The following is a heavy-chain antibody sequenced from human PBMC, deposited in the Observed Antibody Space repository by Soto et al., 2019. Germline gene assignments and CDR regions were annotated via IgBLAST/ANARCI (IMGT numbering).Heavy chain of an antibody. CDR3: ARQPSNGQWYV. D-gene: IGHD6-19*01. CDR2: IYPGDSDI. J-gene: IGHJ6*02. Sequence: GDSLKISCKGSGYSFTSYWIGWVRQMPGTGLEWMAIIYPGDSDIRYNPSFQGQVTISADKSISTAYLQWSSLKASDTAMYYCARQPSNGQWYVWGQGTTVTVSS. V-gene: IGHV5-51*01. CDR1: GYSFTSYW.